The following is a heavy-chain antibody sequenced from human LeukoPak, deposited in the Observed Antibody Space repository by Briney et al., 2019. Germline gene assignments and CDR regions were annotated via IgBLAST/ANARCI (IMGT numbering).Heavy chain of an antibody. CDR3: AKAVRYGENYFDY. V-gene: IGHV3-30*02. D-gene: IGHD3-10*01. CDR1: GLTFSSYG. Sequence: GGSLRVSHPASGLTFSSYGIHWVRPPPAKELAGVAFIRYDGSNKYYAHSVKGRSTISTDNSKNTLYLQMNSLRAKDTDVYYCAKAVRYGENYFDYWGQGTLVTVSP. J-gene: IGHJ4*02. CDR2: IRYDGSNK.